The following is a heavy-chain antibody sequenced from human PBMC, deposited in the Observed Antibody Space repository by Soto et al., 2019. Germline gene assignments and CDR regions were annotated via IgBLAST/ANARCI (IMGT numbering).Heavy chain of an antibody. CDR1: GFSFGDYS. V-gene: IGHV3-49*04. Sequence: GGSLRLSCTASGFSFGDYSVSWVRQAPGKGLEWVGFIRSKAYGGTTEYAASVKGRFIVSREDSKRIAYLQMNSLKTEDTAMYYCTRPGYVEYYFDYWGQGTLVTASS. D-gene: IGHD6-13*01. CDR2: IRSKAYGGTT. J-gene: IGHJ4*02. CDR3: TRPGYVEYYFDY.